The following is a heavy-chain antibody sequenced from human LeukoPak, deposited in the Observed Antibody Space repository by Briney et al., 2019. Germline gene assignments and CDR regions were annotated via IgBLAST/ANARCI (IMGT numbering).Heavy chain of an antibody. CDR1: GFTFSSYA. V-gene: IGHV3-30*01. D-gene: IGHD3-9*01. Sequence: GSLRLSCAASGFTFSSYAMHWVRQAPGKGLEWVAVISYDGSNKFYADSVKGRFTISRDNSKNTLYLQMNSLRAEDTAVYYCARCPQPWLSWYFDLWGRGTLVTVSS. J-gene: IGHJ2*01. CDR3: ARCPQPWLSWYFDL. CDR2: ISYDGSNK.